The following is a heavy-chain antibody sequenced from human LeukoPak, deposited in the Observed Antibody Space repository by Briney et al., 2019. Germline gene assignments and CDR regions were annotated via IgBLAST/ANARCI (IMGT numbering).Heavy chain of an antibody. CDR2: IYYSGST. V-gene: IGHV4-59*01. J-gene: IGHJ4*02. D-gene: IGHD3-22*01. Sequence: SETLSLTCTVSGGSISSYYWSWIRQPPGKGLEWIGYIYYSGSTNYNPSLKSRVTTSVDTSKNQFSLKLSSVTAADTAVYYCARGYYDSSGYWGFDYWGQGTLVTVSS. CDR3: ARGYYDSSGYWGFDY. CDR1: GGSISSYY.